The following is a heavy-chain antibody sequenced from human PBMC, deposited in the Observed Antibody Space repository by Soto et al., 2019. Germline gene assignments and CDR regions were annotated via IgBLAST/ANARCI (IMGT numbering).Heavy chain of an antibody. CDR2: VYHSGST. Sequence: SETLSLTCAVSSGSISSNNWWGWVRQPPGKGLEWIGEVYHSGSTNYNPSLKSRVTITADKSKNQFSLKLSSVTAADTAVYYCARGGGVTDVYYYYMDVWGKGTTVTVSS. V-gene: IGHV4-4*02. D-gene: IGHD2-21*02. CDR1: SGSISSNNW. CDR3: ARGGGVTDVYYYYMDV. J-gene: IGHJ6*03.